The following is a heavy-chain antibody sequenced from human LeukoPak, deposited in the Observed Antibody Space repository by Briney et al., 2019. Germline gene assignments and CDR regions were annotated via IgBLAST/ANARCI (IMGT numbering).Heavy chain of an antibody. CDR2: IKHDGSEK. J-gene: IGHJ4*02. Sequence: GGSLRLSCAASGFTFSSYSMNWVRQAPGKGLEWVANIKHDGSEKYYGDSVKGRFTISRDNARNSLYLQMNSLRAEDTAVYYCALYNGNSKRDFDYWGQGTLVTVSS. V-gene: IGHV3-7*05. CDR3: ALYNGNSKRDFDY. D-gene: IGHD1-7*01. CDR1: GFTFSSYS.